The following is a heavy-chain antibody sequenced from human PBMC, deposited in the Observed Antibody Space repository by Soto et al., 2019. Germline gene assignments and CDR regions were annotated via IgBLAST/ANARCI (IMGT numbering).Heavy chain of an antibody. D-gene: IGHD6-19*01. J-gene: IGHJ3*02. V-gene: IGHV6-1*01. Sequence: PSETLSLTCAISGDSVSSYNSTWYWLSPSPSIGLEWLGRTYYRSKWYNDYAVSVKSRITINPDTSKNQFSLQLNSVTPGDTAVYYCARDRVAVAGTRAFDIWGQGTMVTVSS. CDR3: ARDRVAVAGTRAFDI. CDR1: GDSVSSYNST. CDR2: TYYRSKWYN.